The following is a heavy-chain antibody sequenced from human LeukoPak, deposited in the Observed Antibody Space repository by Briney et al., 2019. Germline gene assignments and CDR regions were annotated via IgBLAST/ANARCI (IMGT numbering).Heavy chain of an antibody. CDR3: ARVNVRDSSGYYYFDY. CDR2: IYTSGTT. V-gene: IGHV4-61*02. D-gene: IGHD3-22*01. CDR1: GGAISSGSYY. J-gene: IGHJ4*02. Sequence: SETLSLTCTVSGGAISSGSYYWSWVRQPAGKGLEWIGRIYTSGTTDYNPSLKSRVTISVDTSKNLFSLKLSSVTAADTAVYYCARVNVRDSSGYYYFDYWGQGTLVTVSS.